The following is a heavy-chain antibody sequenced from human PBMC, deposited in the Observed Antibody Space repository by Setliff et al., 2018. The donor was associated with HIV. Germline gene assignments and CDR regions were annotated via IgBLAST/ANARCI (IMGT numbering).Heavy chain of an antibody. V-gene: IGHV4-59*01. Sequence: LSLTCTVSGGSISGYYWSWIRQPPGKGLEYIGSIFFTGNTIYNPSLKARVTLSVDMSKNQVFLRLSSVTAADTAVYYCVRGYCSSTTCYEDYYYMDVWGKGSTVTSP. J-gene: IGHJ6*03. CDR2: IFFTGNT. CDR3: VRGYCSSTTCYEDYYYMDV. CDR1: GGSISGYY. D-gene: IGHD2-2*01.